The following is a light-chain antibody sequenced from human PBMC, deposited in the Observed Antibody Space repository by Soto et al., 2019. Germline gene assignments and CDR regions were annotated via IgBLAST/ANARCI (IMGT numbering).Light chain of an antibody. CDR3: SSYTSSSTYV. CDR2: EVS. V-gene: IGLV2-14*01. J-gene: IGLJ1*01. Sequence: QSALTQPASVSGSPGQSITISCTGTSSDVGGYNYVSWYQQNPGKAPKLMIYEVSNRPSGVSNRFSGSKSGNTASLTISGLQADDEADYHCSSYTSSSTYVFGTGTKLTVL. CDR1: SSDVGGYNY.